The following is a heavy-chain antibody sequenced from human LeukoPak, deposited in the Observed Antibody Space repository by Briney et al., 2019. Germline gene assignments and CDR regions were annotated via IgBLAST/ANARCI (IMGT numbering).Heavy chain of an antibody. J-gene: IGHJ4*02. CDR3: ARGKLDFAF. D-gene: IGHD3-9*01. V-gene: IGHV3-7*01. Sequence: HTGGSLRLSCEASGFTFSDYWMSWVRQAPGKGLEWVANIKEDGNEKYYVDSVKGRFTISRDNAKNAVYLQMNSLTAEDTAVYYCARGKLDFAFWGQGTLVTVSS. CDR1: GFTFSDYW. CDR2: IKEDGNEK.